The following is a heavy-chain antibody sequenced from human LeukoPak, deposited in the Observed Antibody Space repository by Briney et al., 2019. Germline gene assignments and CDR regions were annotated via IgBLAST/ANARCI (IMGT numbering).Heavy chain of an antibody. V-gene: IGHV3-20*04. Sequence: GGSLRLSCAASGFTFDDYGMSWVRQAPGKGLEWVSGINWNGGSTGYADSVKGRFTISRDNAKNSLYLQMNSLGAEDTALYYCARMPITMVRGVIYYYYMDVWGKGTTVTVSS. J-gene: IGHJ6*03. CDR2: INWNGGST. D-gene: IGHD3-10*01. CDR1: GFTFDDYG. CDR3: ARMPITMVRGVIYYYYMDV.